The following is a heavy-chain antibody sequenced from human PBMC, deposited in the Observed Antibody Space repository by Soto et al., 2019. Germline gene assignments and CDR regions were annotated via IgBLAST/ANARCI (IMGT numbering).Heavy chain of an antibody. CDR2: IIAGSGNT. Sequence: ASVTVSCKASVFTSTSSAIHWVRQASGQRLEWIGWIIAGSGNTGYAQKFQGRVTMTRNTSISTAYMELSSLRSEDTAVYYCARGVLMTTVTHDAFDIWGQGTMVTVSS. D-gene: IGHD4-17*01. CDR3: ARGVLMTTVTHDAFDI. J-gene: IGHJ3*02. CDR1: VFTSTSSA. V-gene: IGHV1-8*02.